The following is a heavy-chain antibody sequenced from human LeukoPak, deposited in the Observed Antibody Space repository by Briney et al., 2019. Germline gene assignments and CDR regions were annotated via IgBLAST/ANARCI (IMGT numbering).Heavy chain of an antibody. CDR2: IYTSGST. J-gene: IGHJ5*02. CDR3: AREGLNWYSSSFNWFDP. CDR1: GGSISSYY. V-gene: IGHV4-4*07. Sequence: PSETLSLTCTVSGGSISSYYWSWIRQPAGKGLEWIGRIYTSGSTNYNPSLKSRVTMSVDTSKNQFSLKLSSVTAADTAVYYCAREGLNWYSSSFNWFDPWGQGTLVTVSS. D-gene: IGHD6-6*01.